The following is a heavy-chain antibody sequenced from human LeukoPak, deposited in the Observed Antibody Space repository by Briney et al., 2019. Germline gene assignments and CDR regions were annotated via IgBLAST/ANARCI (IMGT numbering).Heavy chain of an antibody. J-gene: IGHJ4*02. CDR3: ARGGYNYGLAS. CDR1: GFALTSYI. D-gene: IGHD5-18*01. CDR2: LSAAGRSM. V-gene: IGHV3-48*01. Sequence: GGSLTLSCAASGFALTSYIMNWVRQAPGKGLEWISYLSAAGRSMSYSDSALGRISISRDTANNTVSLQMGSLRADDTAVYYCARGGYNYGLASWGPGILVVVSS.